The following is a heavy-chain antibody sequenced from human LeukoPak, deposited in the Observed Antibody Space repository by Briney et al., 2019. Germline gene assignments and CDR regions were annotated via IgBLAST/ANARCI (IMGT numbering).Heavy chain of an antibody. CDR2: ISGSRVYT. CDR1: GFTFSTYA. Sequence: GGSLRLSCAASGFTFSTYAMSWVRQAPGKGLEWVSTISGSRVYTYYADSVKGRLTISRDNSKNTLFLQMNSLRAEDTAVYYCAKTDYDILTGYYSYYYYCMDVWGKGTTVTVSS. V-gene: IGHV3-23*01. D-gene: IGHD3-9*01. J-gene: IGHJ6*03. CDR3: AKTDYDILTGYYSYYYYCMDV.